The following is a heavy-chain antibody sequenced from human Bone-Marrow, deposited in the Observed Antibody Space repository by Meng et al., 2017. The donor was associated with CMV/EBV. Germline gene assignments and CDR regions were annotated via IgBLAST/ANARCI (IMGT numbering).Heavy chain of an antibody. D-gene: IGHD2-2*01. V-gene: IGHV3-21*01. CDR1: GFTFSSYS. CDR3: AGEDIVVVPAAIRHYYYYGMDV. Sequence: GGSLRLSCAASGFTFSSYSMNWVRQAPGKGLEWVSSISSSSSYIYYADSVKGRFTISRDNAKNSLYLQMNSLRAEDTAVYYCAGEDIVVVPAAIRHYYYYGMDVWGQGTTVTVSS. CDR2: ISSSSSYI. J-gene: IGHJ6*02.